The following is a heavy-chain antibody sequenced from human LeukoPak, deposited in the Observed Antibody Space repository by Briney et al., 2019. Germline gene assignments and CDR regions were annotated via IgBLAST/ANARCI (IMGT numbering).Heavy chain of an antibody. Sequence: SETLSLTCAVYGGSFSGYYWSWIRQPPGKGLEWVGESNHGGSTNYNPSPKSRLTISVDTSKIQFPLKLSSVTAADTAVYYCAREGVYYDILAAYYRPYYFDFWGQGTLVTVYS. CDR3: AREGVYYDILAAYYRPYYFDF. CDR1: GGSFSGYY. CDR2: SNHGGST. J-gene: IGHJ4*02. V-gene: IGHV4-34*01. D-gene: IGHD3-9*01.